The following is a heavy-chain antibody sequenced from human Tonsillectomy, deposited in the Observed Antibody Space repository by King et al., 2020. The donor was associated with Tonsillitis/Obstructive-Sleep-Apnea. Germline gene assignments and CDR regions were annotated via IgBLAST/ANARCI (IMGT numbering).Heavy chain of an antibody. D-gene: IGHD2-15*01. V-gene: IGHV4-39*01. J-gene: IGHJ3*02. CDR2: IYYSGST. CDR1: GGSISSSSYY. Sequence: QLQESGPGLVKPSETLSLTCTVSGGSISSSSYYWGWIRQPPGKGLEWIGSIYYSGSTYYNPSLKSRVTISVDTSKNQFSLKLSSVTAADTAVYYCARSLRHRYCSGGSCPRPYAFDIWGQGTMVTVSS. CDR3: ARSLRHRYCSGGSCPRPYAFDI.